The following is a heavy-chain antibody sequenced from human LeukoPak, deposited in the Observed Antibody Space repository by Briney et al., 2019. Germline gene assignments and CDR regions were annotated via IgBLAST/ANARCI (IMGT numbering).Heavy chain of an antibody. J-gene: IGHJ4*02. CDR3: ARGAMATTPFFDY. Sequence: PSETLSLTCTVSGGSISSFYWSWIRQPAGKGLEWIGRIYSGGDTNYNPSLKSRVTMSVDTPRNQFSLKLTSLTAADTAVYYCARGAMATTPFFDYWGQGTLVTVSS. V-gene: IGHV4-4*07. CDR1: GGSISSFY. D-gene: IGHD5-24*01. CDR2: IYSGGDT.